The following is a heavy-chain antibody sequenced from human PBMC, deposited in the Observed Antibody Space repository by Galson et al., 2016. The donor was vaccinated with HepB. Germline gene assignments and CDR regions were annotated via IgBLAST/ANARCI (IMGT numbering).Heavy chain of an antibody. J-gene: IGHJ4*02. CDR3: ARAYGGNLMFEF. V-gene: IGHV3-48*04. Sequence: SLRLSCAASGFIFGGHSMNWVRQSPGKGLEWLSYISSTSSTIYYADSVRGRFTVSRDNAKASLFLQMSSLTAEDTGIYYCARAYGGNLMFEFWGQGALVTVSS. CDR2: ISSTSSTI. CDR1: GFIFGGHS. D-gene: IGHD4-23*01.